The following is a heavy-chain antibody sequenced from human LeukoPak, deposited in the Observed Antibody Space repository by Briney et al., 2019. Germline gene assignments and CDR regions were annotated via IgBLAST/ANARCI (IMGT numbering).Heavy chain of an antibody. J-gene: IGHJ4*02. V-gene: IGHV1-24*01. D-gene: IGHD6-19*01. Sequence: ASVKVSCKASGYNIATYGISWVRQAPGQGLEWRGGFDPEDGETIYAQKFQGRVTMTEDTSTDTAYMELSSLRSEDTAVYYCATYGIGYSSGWYRYWGQGTLVTVSS. CDR3: ATYGIGYSSGWYRY. CDR2: FDPEDGET. CDR1: GYNIATYG.